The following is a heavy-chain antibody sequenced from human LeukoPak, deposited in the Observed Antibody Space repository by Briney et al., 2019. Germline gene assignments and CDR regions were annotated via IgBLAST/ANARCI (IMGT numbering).Heavy chain of an antibody. J-gene: IGHJ1*01. CDR1: GFTFSSYA. Sequence: GGSLRLSCAASGFTFSSYAMSWVRQAPGKGLEWVSAISGSGGSTYYADSVKGRFTISRDNSKNTLYLQMNSLRAEDTAVYYCAKLVTMVRGVKYFQHRGQGTLVTVSS. CDR2: ISGSGGST. D-gene: IGHD3-10*01. V-gene: IGHV3-23*01. CDR3: AKLVTMVRGVKYFQH.